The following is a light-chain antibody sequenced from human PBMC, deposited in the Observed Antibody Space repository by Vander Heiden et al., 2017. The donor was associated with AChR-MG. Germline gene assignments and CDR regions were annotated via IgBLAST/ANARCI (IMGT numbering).Light chain of an antibody. CDR2: DAS. CDR1: QSVSSY. V-gene: IGKV3-11*01. Sequence: EIVLTQSPATLSLSPGERATLSCRASQSVSSYLAWYQQKPGQAPRLLIYDASNRATGIPARFSGSGSGTDFTLTISSLEPEDSAVYYCQQRSNWLPETFGQRTKLEIK. J-gene: IGKJ2*01. CDR3: QQRSNWLPET.